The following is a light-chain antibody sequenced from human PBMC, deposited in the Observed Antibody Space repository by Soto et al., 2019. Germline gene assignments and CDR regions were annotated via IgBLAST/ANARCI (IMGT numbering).Light chain of an antibody. Sequence: DIQMTQSPSTLSASVGDRVTITCRASQNIISWLAWYQQKPGKAPKLLTYKASSLESGVPSRFSGSGSGTEVTLTINSLQPDDCATYYCQQYISFPHTFGQGTKLEIK. CDR2: KAS. CDR1: QNIISW. J-gene: IGKJ2*01. V-gene: IGKV1-5*03. CDR3: QQYISFPHT.